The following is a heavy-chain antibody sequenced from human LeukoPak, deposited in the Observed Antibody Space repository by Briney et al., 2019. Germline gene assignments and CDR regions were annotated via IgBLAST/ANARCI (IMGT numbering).Heavy chain of an antibody. Sequence: GGSLRLSCAVSGFTFSAYAMHWVRQAPGKGLEWVAVISYDGSNKYYADSAKGRFTISGDKSKDTLFLQMSSLRPEDTAVYYCARGPGPIAGAKNPFDIWGQGTMVTVSS. J-gene: IGHJ3*02. CDR1: GFTFSAYA. D-gene: IGHD1-26*01. V-gene: IGHV3-30*15. CDR3: ARGPGPIAGAKNPFDI. CDR2: ISYDGSNK.